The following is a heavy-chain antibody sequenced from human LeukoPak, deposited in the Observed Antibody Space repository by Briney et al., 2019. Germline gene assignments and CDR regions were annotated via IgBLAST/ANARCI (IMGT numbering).Heavy chain of an antibody. CDR1: GYIFTGHY. D-gene: IGHD6-13*01. Sequence: ASVKVSCKASGYIFTGHYMHWVRQAPGQGLEWMGIINPSGGSTSYAQKFQGRVTMTRDTSTSTVYMELSSLRSEDTAVYYCARSSSSTYYFDYWGQGTLVTVSS. CDR2: INPSGGST. CDR3: ARSSSSTYYFDY. V-gene: IGHV1-46*01. J-gene: IGHJ4*02.